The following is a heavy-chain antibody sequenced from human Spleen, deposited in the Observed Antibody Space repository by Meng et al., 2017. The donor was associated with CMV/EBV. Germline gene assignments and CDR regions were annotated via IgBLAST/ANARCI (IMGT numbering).Heavy chain of an antibody. Sequence: APVPGLVKPSETLSLTCSFSGGFNSSSSYYWGWIRQPPGKGLEWIGSIYYSGSTYYNPSLKSRVTISVDTSKNQFSLKLSSVTAADTAVYYCARAGYSSGYFDYWGQGTLVTVSS. V-gene: IGHV4-39*07. J-gene: IGHJ4*02. CDR2: IYYSGST. D-gene: IGHD6-19*01. CDR1: GGFNSSSSYY. CDR3: ARAGYSSGYFDY.